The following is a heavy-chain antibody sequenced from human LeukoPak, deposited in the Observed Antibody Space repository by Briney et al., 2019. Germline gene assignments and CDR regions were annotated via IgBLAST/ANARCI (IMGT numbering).Heavy chain of an antibody. CDR2: IIPIFGTA. CDR1: GGTFSSYA. CDR3: ATSSHYYDSSGADY. D-gene: IGHD3-22*01. Sequence: ASVKVSCKASGGTFSSYAISWVRQAPGQGLEWMGRIIPIFGTANYAQKFQGRVTITTDESTSTAYMELSSLRSEDTAVYYCATSSHYYDSSGADYWGQGTLVTASS. J-gene: IGHJ4*02. V-gene: IGHV1-69*05.